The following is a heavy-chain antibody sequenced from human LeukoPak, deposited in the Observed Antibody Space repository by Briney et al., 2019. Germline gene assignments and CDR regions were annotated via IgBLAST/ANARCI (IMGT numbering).Heavy chain of an antibody. CDR1: GFSFSSYW. CDR2: VNFDGSTT. J-gene: IGHJ4*02. Sequence: PGGSLRLSCAASGFSFSSYWMHWVRQAPGKGLVWVSRVNFDGSTTTYADSVKGRFTISRDNAKNTLYLQMNSLRADDTAVYYCARVRYNSGYIFDYWGQGTLVTVSS. V-gene: IGHV3-74*03. D-gene: IGHD5-18*01. CDR3: ARVRYNSGYIFDY.